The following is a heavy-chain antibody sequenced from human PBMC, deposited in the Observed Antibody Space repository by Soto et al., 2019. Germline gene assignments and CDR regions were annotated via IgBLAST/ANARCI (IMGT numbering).Heavy chain of an antibody. CDR1: GFTFSDYA. V-gene: IGHV3-30*18. J-gene: IGHJ4*02. CDR2: VSHDGRNT. CDR3: AKGGRQWLVTSDFNY. D-gene: IGHD6-19*01. Sequence: VQLVESGGGVVQPGRSLRLSCAASGFTFSDYAMHWVRQAPGKGLEWVAVVSHDGRNTHYADSVKGRFTISRDSYNQTVSLEMTSLRAEETSVYYCAKGGRQWLVTSDFNYWGQGALVTVSS.